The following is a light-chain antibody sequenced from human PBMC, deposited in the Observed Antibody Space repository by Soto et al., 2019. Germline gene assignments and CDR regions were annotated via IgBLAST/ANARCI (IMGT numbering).Light chain of an antibody. Sequence: EIVLTQSPATLSLYPGERATLSCRASQSVSSYLAWYQQKPGQAPRLLIYDASNRATGIPARFNGSGSGTDFALTISSLEPEDFALYYCQQRSNWPLTFGGGTKVEIK. J-gene: IGKJ4*01. CDR1: QSVSSY. CDR3: QQRSNWPLT. CDR2: DAS. V-gene: IGKV3-11*01.